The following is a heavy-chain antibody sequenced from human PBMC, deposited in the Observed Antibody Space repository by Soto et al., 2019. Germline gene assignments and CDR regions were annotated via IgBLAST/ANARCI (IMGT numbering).Heavy chain of an antibody. J-gene: IGHJ6*02. CDR1: GGTFSSYA. Sequence: QVQLVQSGAEVKKPGSSVKVSCKASGGTFSSYAISWVRQAPGQGLEWMGGIIPIFGTANYAQKFQGRVTITADESTSTAYMELSSLRSEDTAVYYCARVRKKGEGYYYYGMDVWGQGTTVTVSS. V-gene: IGHV1-69*12. CDR2: IIPIFGTA. D-gene: IGHD3-16*01. CDR3: ARVRKKGEGYYYYGMDV.